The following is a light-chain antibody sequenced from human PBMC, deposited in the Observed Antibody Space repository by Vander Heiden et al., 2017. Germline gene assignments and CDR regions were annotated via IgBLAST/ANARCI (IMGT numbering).Light chain of an antibody. CDR1: SANIGAGYD. CDR2: GNS. Sequence: QSVLTQPPSVSGAPGQRATIPCTGSSANIGAGYDVHWYQQLPGTAPKLLIYGNSNRPSGVPDRFSGSKSGTSASLAITGLQAEDEADYYCQSYDSSLSAHVVFGGGTKLTVL. V-gene: IGLV1-40*01. CDR3: QSYDSSLSAHVV. J-gene: IGLJ2*01.